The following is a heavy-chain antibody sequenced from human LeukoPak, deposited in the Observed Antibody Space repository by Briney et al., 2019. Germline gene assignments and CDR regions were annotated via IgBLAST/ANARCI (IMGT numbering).Heavy chain of an antibody. V-gene: IGHV1-18*01. CDR1: DYTFTSFA. CDR2: ISAYNGNT. J-gene: IGHJ4*02. D-gene: IGHD3-22*01. CDR3: VRSISSGFHY. Sequence: ASVKVSYKASDYTFTSFAIIWVRQAPGQGLEWMGWISAYNGNTNYAQKLQGRVTMTTDTSTSTAYMELRSLRSDDTAVYYCVRSISSGFHYWGQGTLVTVSS.